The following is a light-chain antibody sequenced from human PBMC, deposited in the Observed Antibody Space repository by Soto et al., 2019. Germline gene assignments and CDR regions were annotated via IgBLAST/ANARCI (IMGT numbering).Light chain of an antibody. CDR3: QQYNNWLALT. CDR1: QSVDND. Sequence: EIVLTQSPGTLSLSPGERATLSCRASQSVDNDLAWYQQKPGQPPRLLIYDASNRATGIPDRFSGSGSGTEFTLTISRLQSEDFAVYYCQQYNNWLALTVGGGTKVDI. V-gene: IGKV3-15*01. CDR2: DAS. J-gene: IGKJ4*01.